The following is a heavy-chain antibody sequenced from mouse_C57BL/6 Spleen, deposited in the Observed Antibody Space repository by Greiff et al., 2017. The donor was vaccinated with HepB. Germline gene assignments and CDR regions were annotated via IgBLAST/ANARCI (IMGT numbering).Heavy chain of an antibody. J-gene: IGHJ4*01. CDR3: ARLGHYYGSRQGAMDY. Sequence: EVQGVESGPELVKPGDSVKISCKASGYSFTGYFMNWVMQSHGKSLEWIGRINPYNGDTFYNQKFKGKATLTVDKSSSTAHMELRSLTSEDSAVYYCARLGHYYGSRQGAMDYWGQGTSVTVSS. CDR2: INPYNGDT. V-gene: IGHV1-20*01. CDR1: GYSFTGYF. D-gene: IGHD1-1*01.